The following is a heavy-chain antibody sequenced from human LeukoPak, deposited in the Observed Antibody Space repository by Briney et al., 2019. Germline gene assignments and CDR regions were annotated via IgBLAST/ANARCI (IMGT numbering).Heavy chain of an antibody. V-gene: IGHV3-11*05. CDR1: GFSFSDNY. CDR2: ISNSGSYT. CDR3: ARARGAGPGGHFDH. Sequence: GGSLRLSCAASGFSFSDNYMSWIRQAPGKGLEWVSYISNSGSYTNYPDSVKGRFTISRDNAKNSLYLQMNSLRDEDTAVYYCARARGAGPGGHFDHWGQGTLVTVSS. D-gene: IGHD6-19*01. J-gene: IGHJ4*02.